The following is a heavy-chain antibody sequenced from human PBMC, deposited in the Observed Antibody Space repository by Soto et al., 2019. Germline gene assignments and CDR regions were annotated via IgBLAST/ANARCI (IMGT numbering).Heavy chain of an antibody. CDR3: ACPDACSDHFDC. J-gene: IGHJ4*02. Sequence: LSLPCTVSGGSLSSGDFYWSWIRQPPGKGLELIGNIYYSGSTYYNPSLRSRAIMSVDTPQNQFSLKLSSLTAADTAVYFCACPDACSDHFDCWGQGSLVTVSS. CDR2: IYYSGST. D-gene: IGHD6-19*01. CDR1: GGSLSSGDFY. V-gene: IGHV4-30-4*02.